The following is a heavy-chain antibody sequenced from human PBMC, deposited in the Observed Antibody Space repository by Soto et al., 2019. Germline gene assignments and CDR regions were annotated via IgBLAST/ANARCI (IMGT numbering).Heavy chain of an antibody. CDR1: GYTFTTYD. Sequence: QVQLMQSGAEVKKPGASVKVSCKASGYTFTTYDINWVRQAPGQGLEWMGWMNPNRTNTGYAEKLQGRVTMTRDTSISTAYMELSSRRYDDTAVYYCVRGGFLSHDHVIIAPATLGFDPWGQGTLVTVSS. V-gene: IGHV1-8*01. CDR2: MNPNRTNT. CDR3: VRGGFLSHDHVIIAPATLGFDP. D-gene: IGHD2-2*01. J-gene: IGHJ5*02.